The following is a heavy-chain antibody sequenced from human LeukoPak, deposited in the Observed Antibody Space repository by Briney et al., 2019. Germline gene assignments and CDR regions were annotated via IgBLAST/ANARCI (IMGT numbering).Heavy chain of an antibody. D-gene: IGHD2-2*01. V-gene: IGHV3-7*01. CDR2: IKQDGSEK. J-gene: IGHJ4*02. Sequence: QPGGSLRLSCAASGFTFSSYWMSWVRQAPGKGLEWVANIKQDGSEKYYVDSVKGRFTISRDNAKNSLYLQMNSLRAEDTAVYYCARPEEEYCSSTSCYRFDYWGQGTLVTVSP. CDR1: GFTFSSYW. CDR3: ARPEEEYCSSTSCYRFDY.